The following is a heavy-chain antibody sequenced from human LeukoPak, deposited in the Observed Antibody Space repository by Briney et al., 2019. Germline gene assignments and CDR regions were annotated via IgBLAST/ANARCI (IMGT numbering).Heavy chain of an antibody. V-gene: IGHV4-30-2*01. CDR1: GGSISSGGLS. CDR2: IYHSGST. CDR3: ASGGYSSSWSPFDY. D-gene: IGHD6-13*01. J-gene: IGHJ4*02. Sequence: PSETLSLTCAVSGGSISSGGLSWSWIRQPPGKGLAWLGYIYHSGSTYYNPSLKSRVTISVDRSKNEFSLKLTSVTAADTAVYYCASGGYSSSWSPFDYWGQGTLVTVSS.